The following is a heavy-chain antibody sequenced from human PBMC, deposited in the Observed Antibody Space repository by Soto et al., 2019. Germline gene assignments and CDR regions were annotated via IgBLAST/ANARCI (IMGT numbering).Heavy chain of an antibody. CDR2: IYYTGST. CDR1: GGSISSYY. D-gene: IGHD1-20*01. V-gene: IGHV4-59*12. Sequence: SETLSLTCTVSGGSISSYYWSWIRQPPGKGLEWIGYIYYTGSTNSNPSLKSRVTISVDTSKNQFSLKLSSVTAADTAVYYCARVGGINWFDPWGQGTLVTVSS. J-gene: IGHJ5*02. CDR3: ARVGGINWFDP.